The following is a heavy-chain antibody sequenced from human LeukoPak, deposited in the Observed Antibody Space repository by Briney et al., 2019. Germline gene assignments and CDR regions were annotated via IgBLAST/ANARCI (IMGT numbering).Heavy chain of an antibody. D-gene: IGHD2/OR15-2a*01. CDR2: INYNGRDK. CDR1: GFTFSSFG. CDR3: AKDSPTYYADS. V-gene: IGHV3-30*02. J-gene: IGHJ4*02. Sequence: PGGSLRLSCAASGFTFSSFGMHWVRQAPGKGLEWVSFINYNGRDKYYADSVKGRFTISRDSSKNTLSLQMNSLRAEDTAAYFCAKDSPTYYADSWGQGTLVTVSS.